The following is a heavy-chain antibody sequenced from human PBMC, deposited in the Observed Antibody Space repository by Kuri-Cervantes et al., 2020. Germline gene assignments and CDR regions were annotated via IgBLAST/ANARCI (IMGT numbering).Heavy chain of an antibody. Sequence: ASVKVSCKASGYTFTSYGISWVRQAPGQGLEWMGWMNPDSGNTGYAQKFQGRVTMTRNTSISTAYMELSSLRSEDTAVYYCARGAYSGYVAGYHYGMDVWGQGTTVTVSS. V-gene: IGHV1-8*02. CDR2: MNPDSGNT. CDR1: GYTFTSYG. CDR3: ARGAYSGYVAGYHYGMDV. D-gene: IGHD5-12*01. J-gene: IGHJ6*02.